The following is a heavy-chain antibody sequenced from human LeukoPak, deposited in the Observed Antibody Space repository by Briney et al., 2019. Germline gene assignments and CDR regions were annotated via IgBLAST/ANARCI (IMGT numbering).Heavy chain of an antibody. D-gene: IGHD1-26*01. V-gene: IGHV3-11*04. CDR1: GFTFSDYN. CDR3: ARETVGTFFN. Sequence: GGSLRLSCAASGFTFSDYNMNWVRQAPGKGLEWVSYITNGGSTIHHADSVKGRFTISRDNAKKTLYLQMDSLRAEDTAVYYCARETVGTFFNWGQGTLVTVSS. CDR2: ITNGGSTI. J-gene: IGHJ4*02.